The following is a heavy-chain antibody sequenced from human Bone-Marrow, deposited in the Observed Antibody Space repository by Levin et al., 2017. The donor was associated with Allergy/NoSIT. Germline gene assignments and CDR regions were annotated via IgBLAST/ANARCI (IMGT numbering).Heavy chain of an antibody. CDR1: GFTFSSYG. V-gene: IGHV3-33*01. CDR3: ARATTVTTWWTIDY. CDR2: IWYDGSNK. D-gene: IGHD4-17*01. Sequence: PGGSLRLSCAASGFTFSSYGMHWVRQAPGKGLEWVAVIWYDGSNKYYADSVKGRFTISRDNSKNTLYLQMNSLRAEDTAVYYCARATTVTTWWTIDYWGQGTLVTVSS. J-gene: IGHJ4*02.